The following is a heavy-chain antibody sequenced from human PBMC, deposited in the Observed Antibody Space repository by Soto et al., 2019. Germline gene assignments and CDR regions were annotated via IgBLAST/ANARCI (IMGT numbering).Heavy chain of an antibody. CDR2: ISWNSGSI. J-gene: IGHJ3*02. CDR3: AKDYDSSGRDAFDI. Sequence: GGSLRLSCAASGFTFDDYAMHWVRQVPGKGLEWVSGISWNSGSIGYADSVKGRFTISRDNAKNSLYLQMNSLRAEDTALYYCAKDYDSSGRDAFDIWGQGTMVTVSS. D-gene: IGHD3-22*01. V-gene: IGHV3-9*01. CDR1: GFTFDDYA.